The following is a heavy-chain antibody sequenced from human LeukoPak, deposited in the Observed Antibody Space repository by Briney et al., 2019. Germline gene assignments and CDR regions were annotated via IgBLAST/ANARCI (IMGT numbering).Heavy chain of an antibody. Sequence: PGGSLRLSCAASGFTFSSYWMHWVRQVPGKGLVWVSRINTGGSSTTYADSVKGRFTISRDNAKNTLYLQMDSLRAEDTGVYYCARSNHADDYWGQGTLVTVFS. V-gene: IGHV3-74*01. CDR2: INTGGSST. CDR1: GFTFSSYW. D-gene: IGHD1-14*01. CDR3: ARSNHADDY. J-gene: IGHJ4*02.